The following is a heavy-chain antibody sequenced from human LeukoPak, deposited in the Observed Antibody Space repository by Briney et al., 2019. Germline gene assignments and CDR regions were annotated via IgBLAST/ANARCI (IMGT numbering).Heavy chain of an antibody. J-gene: IGHJ6*02. CDR3: ARWGGQDIVLMVYTPYYYYGMDV. V-gene: IGHV1-8*01. CDR2: MNPNSGNT. CDR1: GYTFTSYD. D-gene: IGHD2-8*01. Sequence: ASVKVSCKASGYTFTSYDINWVRQATGQGLEWMGWMNPNSGNTGYAQKFQGRVTMTRSTSISTAYMELSSLRSEDTAVYYCARWGGQDIVLMVYTPYYYYGMDVWGQGTTVTVSS.